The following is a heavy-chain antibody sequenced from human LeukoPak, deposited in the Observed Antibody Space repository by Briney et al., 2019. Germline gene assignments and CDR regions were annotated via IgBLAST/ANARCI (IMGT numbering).Heavy chain of an antibody. D-gene: IGHD2-15*01. CDR2: IKSDGSTT. CDR3: ARATLNTRNAFDI. V-gene: IGHV3-74*01. CDR1: KFTFSSYW. J-gene: IGHJ3*02. Sequence: GGSLRLSCAASKFTFSSYWLHWVRQAPGKGLVWVSRIKSDGSTTYYADSVKGRFTISRDNAKNTLYLQMDSLRAEDTAVYYCARATLNTRNAFDIWVPGTMVTVPS.